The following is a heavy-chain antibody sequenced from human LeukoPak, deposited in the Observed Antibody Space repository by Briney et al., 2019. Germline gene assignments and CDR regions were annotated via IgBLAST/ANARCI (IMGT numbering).Heavy chain of an antibody. CDR3: AGYLPVCGGRDIMTFYIHY. CDR2: ISAYNGNT. D-gene: IGHD3-9*01. CDR1: GYTFTSYG. Sequence: GASVKVSCKASGYTFTSYGISWVRQAPGQGLEWMGWISAYNGNTNYAQKLQGRVTMTLDTSPSTADMEVRSLRSDDRAVYYCAGYLPVCGGRDIMTFYIHYWGQGTLVTVSS. V-gene: IGHV1-18*01. J-gene: IGHJ4*02.